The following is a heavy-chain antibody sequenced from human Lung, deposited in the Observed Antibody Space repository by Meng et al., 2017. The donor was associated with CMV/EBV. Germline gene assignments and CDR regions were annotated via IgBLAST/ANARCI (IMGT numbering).Heavy chain of an antibody. CDR2: LSSGGSST. CDR3: AKGRAVGATTPFDY. Sequence: SCAASGFTVSDYPMSWVRQAPGKELEWVSSLSSGGSSTYYTDSVKGRFTISRDNSKNTVHLQMNSLRVEDTAVYYCAKGRAVGATTPFDYWGQGTXVTVSS. D-gene: IGHD1-26*01. J-gene: IGHJ4*02. CDR1: GFTVSDYP. V-gene: IGHV3-23*01.